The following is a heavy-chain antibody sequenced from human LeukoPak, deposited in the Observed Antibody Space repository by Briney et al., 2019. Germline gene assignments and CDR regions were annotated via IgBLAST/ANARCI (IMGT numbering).Heavy chain of an antibody. CDR3: ARVSSGWTISGYYYGMDV. CDR1: GGSISSYY. Sequence: PSETLSLTCTVSGGSISSYYWSWIWQPAGKGLEWIGRIYTSGSTNYNPSLKSRVTMSVDTSKNQFSLKLSSVTAADTAVYYCARVSSGWTISGYYYGMDVWGQGTTVTVSS. CDR2: IYTSGST. D-gene: IGHD6-19*01. J-gene: IGHJ6*02. V-gene: IGHV4-4*07.